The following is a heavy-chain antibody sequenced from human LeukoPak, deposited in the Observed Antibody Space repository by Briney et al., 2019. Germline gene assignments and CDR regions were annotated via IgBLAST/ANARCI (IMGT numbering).Heavy chain of an antibody. CDR2: ISSSSSTI. Sequence: PGGSLRLSCAASGFTFSSYSMNWVRQAPGKGLEWVSYISSSSSTIYYADSAKGRFTISRDNAKNSLYLQMNSLRDEDTAVYYCARDGRVVVTATWDYYYYGMDVWGQGTTVTVSS. D-gene: IGHD2-21*02. V-gene: IGHV3-48*02. CDR3: ARDGRVVVTATWDYYYYGMDV. J-gene: IGHJ6*02. CDR1: GFTFSSYS.